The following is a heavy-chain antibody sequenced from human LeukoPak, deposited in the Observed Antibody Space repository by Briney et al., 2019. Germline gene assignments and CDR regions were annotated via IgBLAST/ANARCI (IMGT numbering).Heavy chain of an antibody. CDR3: ARALNLGWPRHYFDY. CDR2: ISSSSSYI. J-gene: IGHJ4*02. D-gene: IGHD6-19*01. Sequence: AGGSLRLSCAASGFTFSSYSMNWVRQAPGKGLEWVSSISSSSSYIYYADSVKGRFTISRDNAKNSLYLQMNSLRAEDAAVYYCARALNLGWPRHYFDYWGQGTLVTVSS. CDR1: GFTFSSYS. V-gene: IGHV3-21*01.